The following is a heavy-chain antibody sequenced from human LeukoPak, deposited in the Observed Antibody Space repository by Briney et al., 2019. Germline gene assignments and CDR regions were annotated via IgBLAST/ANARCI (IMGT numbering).Heavy chain of an antibody. CDR3: ARHGSSGWYSGAFDI. V-gene: IGHV4-59*08. Sequence: PSETLSLTCTVSGGSISSYYWSWIRQPPGKGLEWIGYIYYSGSTNYIPSLKSRVTISVDTSKNQFSLKLSSVTAADTAVYYCARHGSSGWYSGAFDIWGQGTMVTVSS. CDR1: GGSISSYY. J-gene: IGHJ3*02. D-gene: IGHD6-19*01. CDR2: IYYSGST.